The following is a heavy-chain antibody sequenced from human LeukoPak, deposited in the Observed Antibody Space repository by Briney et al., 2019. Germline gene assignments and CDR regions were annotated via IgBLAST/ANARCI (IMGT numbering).Heavy chain of an antibody. CDR3: ARVGGSGATTYLDY. J-gene: IGHJ4*02. V-gene: IGHV1-18*04. CDR2: ISAYNGNT. Sequence: ASVKVSCKASGDTFTSYYINWVLQAPGQGLEWMGWISAYNGNTNFAQKLQGRVTMTTDTSTSTAYLELRSLRSDDTAVYYCARVGGSGATTYLDYWGQGTLVTVSS. CDR1: GDTFTSYY. D-gene: IGHD5-12*01.